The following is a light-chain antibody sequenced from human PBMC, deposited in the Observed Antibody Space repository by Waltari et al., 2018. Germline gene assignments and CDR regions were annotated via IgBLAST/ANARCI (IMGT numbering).Light chain of an antibody. Sequence: QSALTQPPSASGSPGQSVTISCTGTSSDVGGYNYVSWYQQHPGKAPKVMIYEVSKRPSGVPGRFSGSKSGNTASLTVSGVQAEDEADYYCSSYGGSNNLVFGGGTKLTVL. CDR1: SSDVGGYNY. V-gene: IGLV2-8*01. CDR3: SSYGGSNNLV. CDR2: EVS. J-gene: IGLJ3*02.